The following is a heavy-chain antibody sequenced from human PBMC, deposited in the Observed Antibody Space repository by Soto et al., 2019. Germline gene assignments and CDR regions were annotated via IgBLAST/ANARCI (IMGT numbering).Heavy chain of an antibody. D-gene: IGHD4-17*01. CDR1: GYSFTSYW. CDR3: ARIATVTTAGGYYYYMDV. V-gene: IGHV5-51*03. J-gene: IGHJ6*03. CDR2: IYPGDSDT. Sequence: EVQLVQSGAEVKKPGESLKISCKGSGYSFTSYWIGWVRQMPGKGLEWMGIIYPGDSDTRYSPSFQGQVTISADKSISTAYLQWSSLKASDTAMYYCARIATVTTAGGYYYYMDVWGKGTTVTVSS.